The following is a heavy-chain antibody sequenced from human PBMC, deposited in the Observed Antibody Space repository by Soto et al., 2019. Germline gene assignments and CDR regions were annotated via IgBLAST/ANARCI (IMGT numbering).Heavy chain of an antibody. J-gene: IGHJ5*02. CDR3: ARDPTYGDYDVWFDP. D-gene: IGHD4-17*01. V-gene: IGHV4-30-4*01. CDR2: IYYSGST. CDR1: GGSISSGDYY. Sequence: SETLSLTCTVSGGSISSGDYYWSWIRQPPGKGLEWIGYIYYSGSTYYNPSLKSRVTISVDTSKNQFSLKLSSVTAADTAVYYCARDPTYGDYDVWFDPWGQGTLVTVSS.